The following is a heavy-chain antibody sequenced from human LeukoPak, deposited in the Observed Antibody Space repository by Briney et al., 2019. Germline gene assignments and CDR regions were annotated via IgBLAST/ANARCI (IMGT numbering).Heavy chain of an antibody. D-gene: IGHD2-15*01. V-gene: IGHV4-59*12. CDR1: GGSISSYY. Sequence: SETLSLTCTVSGGSISSYYWSWIRQPPGKGLEWIGCIYYSGSTNYNPSLKSRVTISVDTSKNQFSLKLSSVTAADTAVYYCAREGVVVAPGPFDYWGQGTLVTVSS. CDR2: IYYSGST. J-gene: IGHJ4*02. CDR3: AREGVVVAPGPFDY.